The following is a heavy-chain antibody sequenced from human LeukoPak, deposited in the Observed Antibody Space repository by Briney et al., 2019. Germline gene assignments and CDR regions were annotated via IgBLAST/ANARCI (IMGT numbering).Heavy chain of an antibody. J-gene: IGHJ4*02. CDR1: GFTFSSYA. CDR2: ISSSSSYI. D-gene: IGHD3-22*01. CDR3: ARETMSSGYYGY. V-gene: IGHV3-21*01. Sequence: PGGSLRLSCAASGFTFSSYAMSWVRQAPGKGLEWVSSISSSSSYIYYADSVKGRFTISRDNAKNSLYLQMNSLRAEDTAVYYCARETMSSGYYGYWGQGTLVTVSS.